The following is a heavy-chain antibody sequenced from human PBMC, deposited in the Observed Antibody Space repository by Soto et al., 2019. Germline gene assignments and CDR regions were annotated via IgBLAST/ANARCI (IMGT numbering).Heavy chain of an antibody. D-gene: IGHD2-2*01. CDR1: GFTFSSYW. Sequence: GGSLRLSCAASGFTFSSYWMSWVRQAPGKGLEWEANIKHDGSEKYYVDTVKGRFTISRDNAKNSLYLQMNSLRDEDKAVYYCARGRYCSSTSCYWFDPWGQGTLVTVSS. J-gene: IGHJ5*02. CDR3: ARGRYCSSTSCYWFDP. CDR2: IKHDGSEK. V-gene: IGHV3-7*01.